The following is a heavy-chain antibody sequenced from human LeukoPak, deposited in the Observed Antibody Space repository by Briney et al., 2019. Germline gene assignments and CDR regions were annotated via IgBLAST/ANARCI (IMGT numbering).Heavy chain of an antibody. CDR1: GFTFSSYG. J-gene: IGHJ4*02. V-gene: IGHV3-33*06. CDR3: AKQTITMVRGVVGEGLDY. D-gene: IGHD3-10*01. Sequence: GRSLRLSCAASGFTFSSYGMHWVRQAPGKGLEWVAVIWYDGGNKYYADSVKGRFTISRDNSKNTLYLQMNSLRAEDTAVYYCAKQTITMVRGVVGEGLDYWGQGTLVTVSS. CDR2: IWYDGGNK.